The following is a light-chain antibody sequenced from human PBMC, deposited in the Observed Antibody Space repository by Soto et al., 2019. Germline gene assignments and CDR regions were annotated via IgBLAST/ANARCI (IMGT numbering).Light chain of an antibody. J-gene: IGLJ1*01. CDR1: SSDVGGYNY. V-gene: IGLV2-14*03. CDR3: SSYTTSNTRQIV. CDR2: DVS. Sequence: QSALTQPASVSGSPGQSITISCTGTSSDVGGYNYVSWYQHHPGKAPKLMIFDVSNRPSGVSNRFSGSKSGNTASLTISGLQPEDEPDYYCSSYTTSNTRQIVFGTRTKVTVL.